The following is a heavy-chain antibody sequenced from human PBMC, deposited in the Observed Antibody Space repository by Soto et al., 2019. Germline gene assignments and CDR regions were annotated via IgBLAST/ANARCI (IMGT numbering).Heavy chain of an antibody. CDR3: ARDQRSLNYDILTGYYKTRYYFDY. V-gene: IGHV4-4*02. Sequence: PSETLSLTCAVSGGSISSSNWWSWVRQPPGKGLEWIGEIYHSGSTNYNPSLKSRVTISVDKSKNQFSLKLSSVTAADTAVYYCARDQRSLNYDILTGYYKTRYYFDYWGQGTLVTVSS. J-gene: IGHJ4*02. CDR1: GGSISSSNW. CDR2: IYHSGST. D-gene: IGHD3-9*01.